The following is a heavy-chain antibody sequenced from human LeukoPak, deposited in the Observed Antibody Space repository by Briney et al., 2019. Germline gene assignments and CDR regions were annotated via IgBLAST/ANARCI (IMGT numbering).Heavy chain of an antibody. J-gene: IGHJ5*02. D-gene: IGHD3-10*01. Sequence: SETLSLTCAVYGGSFSGYYWSWIRQPPGKGLEWIGEINHSGSTNYNPSLKSRVTISVDTSKNQFSLKLSSVTAADTAVYYCARRPRGVIIKNWFDPGGQGTLVPVSA. CDR3: ARRPRGVIIKNWFDP. CDR2: INHSGST. V-gene: IGHV4-34*01. CDR1: GGSFSGYY.